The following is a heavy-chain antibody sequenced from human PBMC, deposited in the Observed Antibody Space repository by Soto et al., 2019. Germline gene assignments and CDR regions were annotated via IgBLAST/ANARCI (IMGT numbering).Heavy chain of an antibody. V-gene: IGHV1-69*01. CDR3: ARAHHVLIIYAHHSFCGLDV. D-gene: IGHD2-2*01. CDR2: VIPIFGKT. J-gene: IGHJ6*02. Sequence: QVQLVQSGAEVKKPGSSVKVSCKSSGGTFSSYVINWVRQAPGQGLEWMGGVIPIFGKTNYAQKFQGRVTITADESTSTAYMELSSLRSEDTAVYYCARAHHVLIIYAHHSFCGLDVWGQWTTVTVSS. CDR1: GGTFSSYV.